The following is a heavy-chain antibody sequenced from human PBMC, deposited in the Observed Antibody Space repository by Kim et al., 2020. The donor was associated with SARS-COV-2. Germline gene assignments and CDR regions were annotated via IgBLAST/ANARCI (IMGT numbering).Heavy chain of an antibody. J-gene: IGHJ4*02. CDR1: GFTFSSYA. D-gene: IGHD3-22*01. CDR3: AKGFLGSSMIVVGVFDY. Sequence: GGSLRLSCAASGFTFSSYAMSWVRQAPGKGLEWVSAISGSGGSTYYADSVKGRFTISRDNSKNTLYLQMNSLRAEDTAVYYCAKGFLGSSMIVVGVFDYWGQGTLVTVSS. V-gene: IGHV3-23*01. CDR2: ISGSGGST.